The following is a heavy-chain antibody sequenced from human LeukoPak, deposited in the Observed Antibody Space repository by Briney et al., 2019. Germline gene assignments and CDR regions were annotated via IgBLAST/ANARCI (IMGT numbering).Heavy chain of an antibody. CDR2: IQYDGSNK. J-gene: IGHJ4*02. Sequence: GGSLRLSCAASGFTFSTYGMHWVRQAPGKGLEWVAFIQYDGSNKYYADSVKGRFTISRDNSKITLYLQVNSLRPEDTAVYYCTRDLSGHYSIDYWGQGTLVTVSS. D-gene: IGHD3-22*01. CDR3: TRDLSGHYSIDY. V-gene: IGHV3-30*02. CDR1: GFTFSTYG.